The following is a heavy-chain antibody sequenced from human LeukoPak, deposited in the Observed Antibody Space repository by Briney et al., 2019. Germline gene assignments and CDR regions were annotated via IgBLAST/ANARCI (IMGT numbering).Heavy chain of an antibody. Sequence: GGSLRLSCAASGFTFSSYSMNWVRQAPGKGLEWVSSNSSSGSYIYYADSVKGRFTISRDNAKNSLYLQMNSLRAEDTAEYFCARDSRAVAADFDYWGQGTLVTVSS. D-gene: IGHD6-19*01. CDR1: GFTFSSYS. CDR2: NSSSGSYI. V-gene: IGHV3-21*01. CDR3: ARDSRAVAADFDY. J-gene: IGHJ4*02.